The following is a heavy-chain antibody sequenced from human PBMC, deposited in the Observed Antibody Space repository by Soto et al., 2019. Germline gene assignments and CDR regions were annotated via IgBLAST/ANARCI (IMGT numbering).Heavy chain of an antibody. CDR1: DGSIANNNYF. Sequence: SETLSLTCTVSDGSIANNNYFWGWVRQPPGKGLEWIGSAAYSGGTYKNPSLKSRVTVSVDTSKNQFSLKLTSVTAADTAVYYCAKVVVGATSHSDFDSWGQGTLVTVSS. J-gene: IGHJ4*02. CDR3: AKVVVGATSHSDFDS. CDR2: AAYSGGT. D-gene: IGHD2-15*01. V-gene: IGHV4-39*01.